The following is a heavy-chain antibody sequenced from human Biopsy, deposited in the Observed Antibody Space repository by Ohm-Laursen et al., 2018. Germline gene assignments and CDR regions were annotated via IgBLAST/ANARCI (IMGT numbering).Heavy chain of an antibody. Sequence: SLRLSCAASGFTFSTYAMNWVRQAPGQGLEWISYISSTSSATYYADSVKGRFTVSRDNAKNSLFLHMNSLRAEDTAVYYCATEVVPAGIGGHWLDPWGQGTLVTVSS. CDR3: ATEVVPAGIGGHWLDP. J-gene: IGHJ5*02. CDR2: ISSTSSAT. D-gene: IGHD2-2*01. V-gene: IGHV3-48*01. CDR1: GFTFSTYA.